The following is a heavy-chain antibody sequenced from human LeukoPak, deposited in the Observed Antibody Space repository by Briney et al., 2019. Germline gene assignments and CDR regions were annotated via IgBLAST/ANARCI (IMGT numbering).Heavy chain of an antibody. V-gene: IGHV3-23*01. CDR2: ISDSGRNT. J-gene: IGHJ4*01. D-gene: IGHD6-19*01. CDR3: AKGRGGSGWFFGFDY. Sequence: GGSLRLSCAASGFTFSNYAMTWARQAPGKGLEWVSTISDSGRNTYYADSVKGRFTISRDNSENTLSVQMNSLRVEDTAVHYCAKGRGGSGWFFGFDYWGHGTLVTVSS. CDR1: GFTFSNYA.